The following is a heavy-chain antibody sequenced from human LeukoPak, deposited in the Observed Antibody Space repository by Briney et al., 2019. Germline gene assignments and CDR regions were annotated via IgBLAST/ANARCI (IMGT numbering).Heavy chain of an antibody. V-gene: IGHV4-39*01. CDR1: GGSISRSSYY. D-gene: IGHD5-24*01. J-gene: IGHJ4*02. CDR3: ARQRGDGYRARENYFDY. Sequence: PSETLSLTCTVSGGSISRSSYYWGWIRQPPGKGLEWIGSIYYSGSTYYNPSLKSRVTISVDTSKNQFSLKLSSVTAADTAVYYCARQRGDGYRARENYFDYWGQGTLVTVSS. CDR2: IYYSGST.